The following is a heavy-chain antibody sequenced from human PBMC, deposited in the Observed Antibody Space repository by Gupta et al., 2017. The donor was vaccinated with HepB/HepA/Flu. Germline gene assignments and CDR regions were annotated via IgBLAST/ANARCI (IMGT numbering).Heavy chain of an antibody. CDR2: VTGSGGST. V-gene: IGHV3-23*01. J-gene: IGHJ4*02. D-gene: IGHD1-26*01. CDR3: ARRSGSYYFFDS. CDR1: GFTFSSYT. Sequence: EVQLLESGGGLVEPGGSLRLSCATSGFTFSSYTMRWVRQAPGKGLEWVSSVTGSGGSTYYADSVKGRFTISKDNSKNTLYLQMNSLKAEDTAIYYCARRSGSYYFFDSWGQGTLVTVSS.